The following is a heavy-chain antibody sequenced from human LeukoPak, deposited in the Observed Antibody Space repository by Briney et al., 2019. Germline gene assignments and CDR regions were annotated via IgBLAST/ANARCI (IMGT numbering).Heavy chain of an antibody. D-gene: IGHD3-3*01. CDR3: CFGVLSSVFFDY. Sequence: SGGSLRLSCSASGFTFSDYALNWVRQAPGKGLVWVSTINVGGATAYYADSVKGRFTTSRDTSKNTLYLYMNSLRADDTALYYCCFGVLSSVFFDYWGQGTPVTVSS. CDR2: INVGGATA. V-gene: IGHV3-23*01. J-gene: IGHJ4*02. CDR1: GFTFSDYA.